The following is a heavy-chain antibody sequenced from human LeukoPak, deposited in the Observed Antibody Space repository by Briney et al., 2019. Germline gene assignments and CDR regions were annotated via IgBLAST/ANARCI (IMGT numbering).Heavy chain of an antibody. CDR2: IIPILGIA. V-gene: IGHV1-69*04. CDR3: AREELRIAAAGLDY. CDR1: GGTFSSYA. D-gene: IGHD6-13*01. Sequence: SVKVSCKASGGTFSSYAISWVRQAPGQGLEWMGRIIPILGIANYAQKSQGRVTITADKSTSTAYMELSSLRSEDTAVYYCAREELRIAAAGLDYWGQGTLVTVSS. J-gene: IGHJ4*02.